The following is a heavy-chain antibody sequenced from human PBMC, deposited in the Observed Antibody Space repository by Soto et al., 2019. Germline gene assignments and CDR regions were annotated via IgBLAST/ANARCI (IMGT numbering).Heavy chain of an antibody. Sequence: SETLSLTCAVYGGSFSGYYWSWIRQPPGKGLEWIGEINHSGSTNYNPSLKSRVTISVDTSKNQFSLKLSSVTAADTAVYYCGSCRPSRGPHRGPTYYYYYRDVWGKGTTVTVSS. CDR2: INHSGST. CDR3: GSCRPSRGPHRGPTYYYYYRDV. J-gene: IGHJ6*03. CDR1: GGSFSGYY. V-gene: IGHV4-34*01.